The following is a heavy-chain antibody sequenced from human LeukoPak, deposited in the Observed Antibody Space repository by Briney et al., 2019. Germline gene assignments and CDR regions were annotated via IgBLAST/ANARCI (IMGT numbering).Heavy chain of an antibody. V-gene: IGHV4-4*07. D-gene: IGHD5-18*01. CDR3: AREIGPRQLHLWGSAFDY. Sequence: SETLSLTCTVSGGSFSSYYWSWIRQPAGKGLEWIGRIYTSGSTNYNPSLKSRVTMSVDTSKNQFSLKLSSVTAADTAVYYCAREIGPRQLHLWGSAFDYWGQGTLVTVSS. CDR2: IYTSGST. CDR1: GGSFSSYY. J-gene: IGHJ4*02.